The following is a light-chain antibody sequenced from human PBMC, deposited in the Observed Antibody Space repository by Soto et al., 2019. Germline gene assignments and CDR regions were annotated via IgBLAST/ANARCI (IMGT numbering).Light chain of an antibody. Sequence: EVVMTQSPATLSVSPGDKVSLSCRANQTISNTLAWYQQKPGQAPRLLIYAASTRAPGIPARFSGSGSGTEFTLTISSLQSEDFTVYSCLQYHNLWAFGQGTKVDI. J-gene: IGKJ1*01. CDR1: QTISNT. CDR2: AAS. CDR3: LQYHNLWA. V-gene: IGKV3-15*01.